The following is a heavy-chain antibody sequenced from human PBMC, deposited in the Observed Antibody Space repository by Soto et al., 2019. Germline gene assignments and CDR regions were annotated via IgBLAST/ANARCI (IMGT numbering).Heavy chain of an antibody. CDR3: AREPTDPTPPLYGMDV. V-gene: IGHV1-69*13. Sequence: AASVKVSCKASGGTFSSYAISWVRQAPGQGLEWMGGIIPIFGTANYAQKFQGRVTITADESTSTAYMELSSLRSEDTAVYYCAREPTDPTPPLYGMDVWGQGTTVTVSS. CDR1: GGTFSSYA. J-gene: IGHJ6*02. CDR2: IIPIFGTA.